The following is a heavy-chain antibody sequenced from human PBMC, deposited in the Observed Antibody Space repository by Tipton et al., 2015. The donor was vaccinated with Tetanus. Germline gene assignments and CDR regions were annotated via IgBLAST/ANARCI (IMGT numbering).Heavy chain of an antibody. V-gene: IGHV4-30-4*01. D-gene: IGHD6-6*01. CDR3: ARDQGGGRVVRLNWFDP. J-gene: IGHJ5*02. Sequence: TLSLTCSVSGASIKNSPYFWNWIRHSPGKGLEWIGYIYYSGSTFYNPSLKSRVTMSVDTSKNQFSLNLTSVTAADTAVYYCARDQGGGRVVRLNWFDPWGQGILVTVSS. CDR1: GASIKNSPYF. CDR2: IYYSGST.